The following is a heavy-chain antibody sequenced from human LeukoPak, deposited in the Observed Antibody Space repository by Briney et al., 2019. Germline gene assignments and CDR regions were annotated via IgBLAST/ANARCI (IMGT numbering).Heavy chain of an antibody. D-gene: IGHD3-10*01. CDR1: GGTFNSHA. CDR3: ARVPYYYGSGSFDDALDI. J-gene: IGHJ3*02. Sequence: AASVKVSCKASGGTFNSHAISWVRQAPGRGLEWMGRIIPILGIENYAQKFQGRVTITADKSTSIAYMELSSLRSEDTAVYYCARVPYYYGSGSFDDALDIWGQGTMVTVSS. V-gene: IGHV1-69*04. CDR2: IIPILGIE.